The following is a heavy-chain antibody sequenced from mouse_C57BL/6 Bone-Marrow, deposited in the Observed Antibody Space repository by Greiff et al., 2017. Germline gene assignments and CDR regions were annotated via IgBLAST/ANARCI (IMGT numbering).Heavy chain of an antibody. J-gene: IGHJ1*03. D-gene: IGHD1-1*01. CDR2: IRSKSNNYAT. CDR1: GFSFNTYA. V-gene: IGHV10-1*01. CDR3: VSRITTAFDV. Sequence: EVQVVESGGGLVQPKGSLKLSCAASGFSFNTYAMNWVRQAPGKGLEWVARIRSKSNNYATYYADSVKDRFTISRDDSESMLYLQMNNLKTEDTAMYYCVSRITTAFDVWGTGTTVTVSS.